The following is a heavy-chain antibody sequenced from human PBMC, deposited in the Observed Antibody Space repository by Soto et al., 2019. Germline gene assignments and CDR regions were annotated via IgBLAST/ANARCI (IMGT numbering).Heavy chain of an antibody. CDR2: VYHSGTT. Sequence: LSLTCVVSGYSISSGHYWGWIRQPPGKGLEWIGNVYHSGTTYYNPSLKSRVTISVDTSKNQFSLKLNSVTAADTAVYYCARDQKDYVWGSYDYWGQGTLVTVSS. J-gene: IGHJ4*02. CDR3: ARDQKDYVWGSYDY. D-gene: IGHD3-16*01. V-gene: IGHV4-38-2*02. CDR1: GYSISSGHY.